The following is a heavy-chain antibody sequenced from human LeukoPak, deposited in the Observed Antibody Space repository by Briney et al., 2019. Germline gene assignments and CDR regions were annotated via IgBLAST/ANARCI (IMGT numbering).Heavy chain of an antibody. CDR2: ISGSGGST. Sequence: GGSLRLSCAASGFTFSSYAMSWVRQAPGKGLEWVSAISGSGGSTYYADSVKGRFTISRDNSKNTLYLQMNSLRAEDTSVYYCATGSASPGTYYYYYHMDVWGQGTTVTVSS. J-gene: IGHJ6*02. CDR3: ATGSASPGTYYYYYHMDV. CDR1: GFTFSSYA. V-gene: IGHV3-23*01. D-gene: IGHD2-2*01.